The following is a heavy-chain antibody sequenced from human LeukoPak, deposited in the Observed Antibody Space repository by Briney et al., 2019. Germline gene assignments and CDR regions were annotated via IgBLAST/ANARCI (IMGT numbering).Heavy chain of an antibody. Sequence: KPGGSLRLSCAASGFTFSNFAMTWVRQAPGKGLEWVSSIVGSSSTYYADSLKGRFTISRDNSKNTLYLQMNSLRAEDTAVYYCAKDAVFGDYEWVFDYWGQGTLVTVSS. D-gene: IGHD4-17*01. CDR3: AKDAVFGDYEWVFDY. J-gene: IGHJ4*02. V-gene: IGHV3-21*01. CDR1: GFTFSNFA. CDR2: IVGSSST.